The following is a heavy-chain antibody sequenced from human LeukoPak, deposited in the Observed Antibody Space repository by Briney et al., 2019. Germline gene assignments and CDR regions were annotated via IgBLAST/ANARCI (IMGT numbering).Heavy chain of an antibody. CDR3: ARESTPLRGAFDP. V-gene: IGHV3-53*04. D-gene: IGHD5-24*01. Sequence: GGSLRLPCAASGFTVRNNHMSWVRQAPGKGLEWVSVIDSRDNTYHADSVKGRFTISRHTSKNTLYLQMNSLRAEDTAVYYCARESTPLRGAFDPWGPGTLVTVSS. CDR1: GFTVRNNH. J-gene: IGHJ5*02. CDR2: IDSRDNT.